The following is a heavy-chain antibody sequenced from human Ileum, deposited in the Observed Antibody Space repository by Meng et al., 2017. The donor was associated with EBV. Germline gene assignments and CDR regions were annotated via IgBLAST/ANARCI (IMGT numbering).Heavy chain of an antibody. CDR1: GYSRSISNG. CDR2: IYYSRST. J-gene: IGHJ4*02. D-gene: IGHD3-22*01. Sequence: QLRGVGPGSVKPSDTLSLTFAVSGYSRSISNGWGRIRQPAGSGLDWIGYIYYSRSTDYNPSLKSRVTMSVDRSKNQFTLNLNSVTAVDTAVYYCARNVPGTSAYYDWGQGTLVTVS. V-gene: IGHV4-28*01. CDR3: ARNVPGTSAYYD.